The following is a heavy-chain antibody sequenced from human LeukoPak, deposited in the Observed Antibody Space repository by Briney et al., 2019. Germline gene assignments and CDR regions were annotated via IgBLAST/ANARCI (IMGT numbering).Heavy chain of an antibody. D-gene: IGHD2-2*02. Sequence: GGSLRLSCAASGFTVSSNYMSWVRQAPGKGLEWVSVIYSGGSTYYADSVKGRFTISRDNSKNTLYLQMNSLRAEDTAVYYCARRNTQIYLYGMDVWGQGTTVTVSS. CDR3: ARRNTQIYLYGMDV. V-gene: IGHV3-66*04. CDR1: GFTVSSNY. CDR2: IYSGGST. J-gene: IGHJ6*02.